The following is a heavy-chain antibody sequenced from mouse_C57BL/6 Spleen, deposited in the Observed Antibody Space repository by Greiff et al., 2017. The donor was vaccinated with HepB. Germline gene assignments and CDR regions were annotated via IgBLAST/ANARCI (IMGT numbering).Heavy chain of an antibody. D-gene: IGHD1-1*01. CDR2: ISSGSSTI. CDR1: GFTFSDYG. J-gene: IGHJ2*01. V-gene: IGHV5-17*01. CDR3: ARGLTTPTELGEDY. Sequence: EVQLVESGGGLVKPGGSLKLSCAASGFTFSDYGMHWVRQAPEKGLEWVAYISSGSSTIYYADTVKGRFTISRDNAKNTLFLQMTSLRSEDTAMYYCARGLTTPTELGEDYWGQGTTLTVSS.